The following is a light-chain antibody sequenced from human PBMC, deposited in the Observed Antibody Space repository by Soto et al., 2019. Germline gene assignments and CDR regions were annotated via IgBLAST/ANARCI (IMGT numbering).Light chain of an antibody. J-gene: IGKJ1*01. CDR2: DAS. CDR1: QSVDSKY. Sequence: IVLTKSPCTLSVSPSERATLSCSSSQSVDSKYFSWYQQKPCQAPRLFIYDASTRATGIPARFSGSGSGTEFTLTISSLQSEDFAVYYCQQYNSWPATFGQGTKVDIK. V-gene: IGKV3-15*01. CDR3: QQYNSWPAT.